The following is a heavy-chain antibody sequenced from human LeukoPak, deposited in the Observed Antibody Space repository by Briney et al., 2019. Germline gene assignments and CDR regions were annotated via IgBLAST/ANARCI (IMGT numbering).Heavy chain of an antibody. CDR2: INPSGGST. J-gene: IGHJ4*02. CDR1: GYTFTSYY. Sequence: GASVKVSCKASGYTFTSYYMHWVRQAPGQGLEWMGLINPSGGSTSYAQKFQGRVTMTRDMSTSTVYMELSSLRSEDTAVYYCARDGGRLNGPIDYWGQGTLVTVSS. V-gene: IGHV1-46*01. D-gene: IGHD3-16*01. CDR3: ARDGGRLNGPIDY.